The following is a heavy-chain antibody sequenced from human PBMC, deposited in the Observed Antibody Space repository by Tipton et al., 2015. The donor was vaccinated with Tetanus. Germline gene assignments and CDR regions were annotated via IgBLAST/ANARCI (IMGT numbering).Heavy chain of an antibody. V-gene: IGHV4-61*01. CDR3: ARGERGYTYG. Sequence: TLSLTCVVSGDSIDSGYYFWSWIRQPPGKGLQWIGYIYYSGTTNYNPSLKSRVTISVDTSKNQFSLNLTSVTAADTAVYYCARGERGYTYGWGQGTLVTVSS. CDR1: GDSIDSGYYF. CDR2: IYYSGTT. D-gene: IGHD5-18*01. J-gene: IGHJ4*02.